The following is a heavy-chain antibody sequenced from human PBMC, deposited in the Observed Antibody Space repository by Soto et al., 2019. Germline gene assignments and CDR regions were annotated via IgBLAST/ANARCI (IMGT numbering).Heavy chain of an antibody. D-gene: IGHD6-13*01. CDR3: AKDPGYSSSLDY. V-gene: IGHV3-30*18. Sequence: GGSLRLSCAASGFTFSSYGMHWVRQAPGKGLEWVAVISYDGSNKYYADSVKGRFTISIDNSKNTLYLQMNSLRAEDTAVYYCAKDPGYSSSLDYWGQGTLVTVSS. CDR1: GFTFSSYG. J-gene: IGHJ4*02. CDR2: ISYDGSNK.